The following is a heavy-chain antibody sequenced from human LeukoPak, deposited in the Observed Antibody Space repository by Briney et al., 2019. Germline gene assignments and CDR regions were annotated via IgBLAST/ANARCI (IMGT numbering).Heavy chain of an antibody. Sequence: GSLRLSCAASGFTFDDYAMHWVRQAPGKGLEWVSLISWDGGSTHYVDSVKGRFTISRDNSKNSLYLQMNSLRAEDTAVYYCARPLGEFWGRGYWGQGTLVTVSS. V-gene: IGHV3-43D*03. CDR2: ISWDGGST. CDR1: GFTFDDYA. CDR3: ARPLGEFWGRGY. D-gene: IGHD3-16*01. J-gene: IGHJ4*02.